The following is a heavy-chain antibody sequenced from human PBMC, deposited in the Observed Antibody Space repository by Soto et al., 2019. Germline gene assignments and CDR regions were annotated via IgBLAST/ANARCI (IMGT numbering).Heavy chain of an antibody. J-gene: IGHJ4*02. V-gene: IGHV4-59*01. D-gene: IGHD1-26*01. CDR2: IYYSGST. Sequence: SETLSLTCTVSGGSISSYYWSWIRQPPGKGLEWIGYIYYSGSTNYNPSLKSRVTISVDTSKNQFSLKLSSVTAADTAVYYCARLQTSGAPFDYWGQGTLVTVSS. CDR1: GGSISSYY. CDR3: ARLQTSGAPFDY.